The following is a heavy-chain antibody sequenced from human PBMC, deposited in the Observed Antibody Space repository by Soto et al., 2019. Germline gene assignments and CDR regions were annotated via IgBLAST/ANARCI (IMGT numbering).Heavy chain of an antibody. CDR1: GFTFSSYA. V-gene: IGHV3-23*01. D-gene: IGHD6-19*01. CDR3: AKVSLAGEQWLVRGDFDY. CDR2: ISGSGGST. J-gene: IGHJ4*02. Sequence: EVQLLESGGGLVQPGGSLRLSCAASGFTFSSYAMSWVRQAPGKGLEWVSAISGSGGSTYYADSVKGRFTISRDNSKNTLYLQMNSRRAEDTAVYYCAKVSLAGEQWLVRGDFDYWGQGTLVTVSS.